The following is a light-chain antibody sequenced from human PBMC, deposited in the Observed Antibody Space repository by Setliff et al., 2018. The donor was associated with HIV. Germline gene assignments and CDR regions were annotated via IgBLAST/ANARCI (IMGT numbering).Light chain of an antibody. CDR3: SSYAITNTLP. V-gene: IGLV2-14*01. J-gene: IGLJ1*01. Sequence: QPVLTQPASVSGSPGQSITISCTGTSSDVGGYSYVSWYQQHPGKAPKLIIYEVRNRPSGVSNRFSGSKSGNTASLTISGLQAEDEADYYCSSYAITNTLPFGTGTKVTVL. CDR2: EVR. CDR1: SSDVGGYSY.